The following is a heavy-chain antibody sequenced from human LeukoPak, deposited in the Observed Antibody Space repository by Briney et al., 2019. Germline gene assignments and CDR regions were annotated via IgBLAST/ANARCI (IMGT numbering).Heavy chain of an antibody. CDR2: ISAYNGNT. CDR1: GYTFTSYG. Sequence: ASVTVSFKASGYTFTSYGISWVRQAPGQGLEWMGWISAYNGNTNYAQKLQGRVTMTTDTSTSTAYMELRSLRSDDTAVYYCARSRGYDSSGYYPTSYYFDYWGQGTLVTVSS. J-gene: IGHJ4*02. V-gene: IGHV1-18*01. D-gene: IGHD3-22*01. CDR3: ARSRGYDSSGYYPTSYYFDY.